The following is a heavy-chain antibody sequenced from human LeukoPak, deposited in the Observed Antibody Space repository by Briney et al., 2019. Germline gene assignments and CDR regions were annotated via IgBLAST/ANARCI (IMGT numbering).Heavy chain of an antibody. Sequence: NPSETLTLTCTLWVRLISSCHWRCIRQPPGKALEWIGYFFYSGSTNYNPSLKSRVTISVDTSKNQFSLRLSSVTDADTAVYYCARRFYCSSTSCPYGMDVWGQGTTVTVSS. CDR2: FFYSGST. CDR3: ARRFYCSSTSCPYGMDV. V-gene: IGHV4-59*01. CDR1: VRLISSCH. D-gene: IGHD2-2*01. J-gene: IGHJ6*02.